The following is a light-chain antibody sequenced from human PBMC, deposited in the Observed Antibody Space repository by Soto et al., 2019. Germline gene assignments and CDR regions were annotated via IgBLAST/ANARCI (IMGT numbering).Light chain of an antibody. CDR2: AAS. V-gene: IGKV1-39*01. J-gene: IGKJ4*01. CDR1: QSIGGF. Sequence: DIQMTQSPSCLSVSGGDRGTITCRASQSIGGFLNWYQQKLGKAPKLLIYAASSLQSGVPSRFSGSGSGTDFTLTISRLQPEDFATYYCHQSYSTPLTFGGGTKVDIK. CDR3: HQSYSTPLT.